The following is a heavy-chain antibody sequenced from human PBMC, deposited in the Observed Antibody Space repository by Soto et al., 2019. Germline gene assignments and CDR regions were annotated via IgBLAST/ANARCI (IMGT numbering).Heavy chain of an antibody. CDR1: GYTFTSYA. J-gene: IGHJ1*01. CDR2: INAGNGNT. Sequence: QVQLVQSGAEEKKPGASVRVSCKASGYTFTSYAMHWVRQAPGQRLEWMGWINAGNGNTKYSQKFQGRVTITRDTSASTAYMELSSLRSEDKAVYYCARVYGAPADYFQHWGQGTLVTVSS. D-gene: IGHD3-10*01. CDR3: ARVYGAPADYFQH. V-gene: IGHV1-3*05.